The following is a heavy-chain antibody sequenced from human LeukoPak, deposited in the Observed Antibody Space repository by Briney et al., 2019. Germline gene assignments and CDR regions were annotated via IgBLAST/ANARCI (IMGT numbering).Heavy chain of an antibody. V-gene: IGHV4-34*01. CDR1: GGSFSGYY. CDR2: IYYSGST. Sequence: SETLSLTCAVYGGSFSGYYWSWIRQPPGKGLEWIGSIYYSGSTYYNPSLKSRVTISVDTSKNQFSLKLSSVTAADTAVYYCARRKGYCSGGSCPPPGYYYYYGMDVWGQGTTVTVSS. J-gene: IGHJ6*02. CDR3: ARRKGYCSGGSCPPPGYYYYYGMDV. D-gene: IGHD2-15*01.